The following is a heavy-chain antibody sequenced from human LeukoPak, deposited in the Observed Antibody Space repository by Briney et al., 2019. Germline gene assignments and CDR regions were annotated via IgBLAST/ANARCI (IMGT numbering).Heavy chain of an antibody. D-gene: IGHD1/OR15-1a*01. CDR2: ITTDETT. CDR1: GFPFSVAW. CDR3: AKDWFATTDY. Sequence: GGSLRLSCAASGFPFSVAWMHWFRHVPGKGLMWVSRITTDETTTYADSVRGRFSISRDNANNTVYLQMNSLRVEDTAVYYCAKDWFATTDYWGQGILVTVSP. V-gene: IGHV3-74*01. J-gene: IGHJ4*02.